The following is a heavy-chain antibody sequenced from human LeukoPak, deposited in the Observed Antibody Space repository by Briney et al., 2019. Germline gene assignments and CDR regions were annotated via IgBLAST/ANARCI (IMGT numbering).Heavy chain of an antibody. CDR2: IWYDGSNK. CDR1: GFTFSSSD. Sequence: PGGSLRLSCAASGFTFSSSDMHWVRQAPGKGLEWVAVIWYDGSNKYFADSVKGRFSISRDNTKYTLYLQMDSLRAEDTAIYYCARDLGYIDYWGQGTLVTVSS. V-gene: IGHV3-33*01. J-gene: IGHJ4*02. CDR3: ARDLGYIDY.